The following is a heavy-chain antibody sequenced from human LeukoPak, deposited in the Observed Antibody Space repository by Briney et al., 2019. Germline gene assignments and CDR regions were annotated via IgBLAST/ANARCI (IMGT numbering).Heavy chain of an antibody. D-gene: IGHD3/OR15-3a*01. CDR1: SDSINRDS. J-gene: IGHJ4*02. CDR3: GRQLEAYGLAADY. V-gene: IGHV4-59*08. Sequence: SETLSLTCTVSSDSINRDSWSWVRQPPGTGLEWIGNISYSGTTNYNPSLKRRVTMSVDISKNQISLRLYSVTAADSAVYYCGRQLEAYGLAADYWGQGTLVTVSS. CDR2: ISYSGTT.